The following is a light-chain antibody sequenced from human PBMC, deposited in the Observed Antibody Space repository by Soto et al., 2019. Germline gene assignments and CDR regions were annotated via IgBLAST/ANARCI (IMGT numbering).Light chain of an antibody. Sequence: AIQMTQSPSSLSASVGDRVTISCRASQGIGNALGWYQQKPGKHPKVLIYGASNLQSWVPPRFSGSGAGTDFTLAISSLQPDDFATYYCQEYDNYRAFGQGTKVDIK. CDR3: QEYDNYRA. J-gene: IGKJ1*01. CDR1: QGIGNA. V-gene: IGKV1-6*01. CDR2: GAS.